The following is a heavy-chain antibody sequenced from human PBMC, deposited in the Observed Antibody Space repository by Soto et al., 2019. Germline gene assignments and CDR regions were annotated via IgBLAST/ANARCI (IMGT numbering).Heavy chain of an antibody. CDR3: ARHKDRLQLGENYYYILDV. CDR1: GGTFSTSA. D-gene: IGHD5-12*01. V-gene: IGHV1-69*12. Sequence: VQLEQSGPEVKKPGSSVKVSCKASGGTFSTSALSWVRQAPGQGLEWMGGIMPVFPTPDYAQKFQGRVTITADESTSTAYMELGGLTSDDTAVYYCARHKDRLQLGENYYYILDVWGQGTAVTVSS. CDR2: IMPVFPTP. J-gene: IGHJ6*02.